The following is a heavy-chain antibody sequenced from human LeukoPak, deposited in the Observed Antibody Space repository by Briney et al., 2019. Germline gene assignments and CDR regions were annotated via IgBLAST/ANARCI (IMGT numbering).Heavy chain of an antibody. D-gene: IGHD3-16*01. CDR1: GYSFTNYW. CDR2: IYHGDSDT. V-gene: IGHV5-51*01. Sequence: GESLKISCKGSGYSFTNYWIGWVRQMPGKGLEWMGVIYHGDSDTKYNPSFQGQVTISADKSIDTAYLQWNSLKASDTAMYYCTWGTSSTKIDSWGQGTLVTVSS. J-gene: IGHJ4*02. CDR3: TWGTSSTKIDS.